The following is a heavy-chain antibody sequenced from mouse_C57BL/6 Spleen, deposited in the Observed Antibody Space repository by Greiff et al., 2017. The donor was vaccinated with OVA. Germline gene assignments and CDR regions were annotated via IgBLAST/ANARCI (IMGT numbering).Heavy chain of an antibody. Sequence: VQRVESGAELVKPGASVKISCKASGYAFSSYWMNWVKQRPGKGLEWIGQIYPGDGDTNYNGKFKGKATLTADKSSSTAYMQLSSLTSEDSAVYFCARSGGSSGYWYFDVWGTGTTVTVSS. CDR1: GYAFSSYW. CDR2: IYPGDGDT. J-gene: IGHJ1*03. D-gene: IGHD1-1*01. V-gene: IGHV1-80*01. CDR3: ARSGGSSGYWYFDV.